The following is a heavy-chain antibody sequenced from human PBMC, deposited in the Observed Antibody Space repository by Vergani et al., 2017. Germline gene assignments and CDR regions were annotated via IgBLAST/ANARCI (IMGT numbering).Heavy chain of an antibody. CDR3: ARGLTVVVVAATRGMDV. CDR2: INHSGST. CDR1: GGSFSGYY. D-gene: IGHD2-15*01. Sequence: QVQLQQWGAGLLKPSETLSLTCAVYGGSFSGYYWSWIRQPPGKGLEWIGEINHSGSTNYNQTLKSRVTISVDTSKNQFSLKLSSVTAADTAVYYCARGLTVVVVAATRGMDVWGQGTTVTVSS. V-gene: IGHV4-34*01. J-gene: IGHJ6*02.